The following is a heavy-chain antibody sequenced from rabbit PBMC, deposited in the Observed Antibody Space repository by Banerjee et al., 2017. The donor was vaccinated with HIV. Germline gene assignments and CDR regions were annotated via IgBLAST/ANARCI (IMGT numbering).Heavy chain of an antibody. V-gene: IGHV1S45*01. CDR1: GFSFSSSYW. Sequence: QEQLVESGGGLVQPEGSLTLTCTASGFSFSSSYWICWVRQAPGKGLEWIACIYAGSSGSTYYASWAKGRFTISKTSSTTVTLQMTSLTAADTATYFCASDDTYGYAGYMGYNLWGQGTLVTVS. D-gene: IGHD6-1*01. CDR3: ASDDTYGYAGYMGYNL. CDR2: IYAGSSGST. J-gene: IGHJ4*01.